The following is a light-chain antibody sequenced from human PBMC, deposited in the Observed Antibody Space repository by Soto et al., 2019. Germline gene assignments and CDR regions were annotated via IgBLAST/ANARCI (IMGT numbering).Light chain of an antibody. J-gene: IGKJ1*01. Sequence: EIVLTQSPGTLPLSPGERATLSCRASQSVTTSYLAWYQRKPGQAPGLLIYGASSRATGTPNRFSGSGSGTDFTLTISRLEPEDCAVYYCQHYGSSPRFGQGTKVDIK. V-gene: IGKV3-20*01. CDR3: QHYGSSPR. CDR2: GAS. CDR1: QSVTTSY.